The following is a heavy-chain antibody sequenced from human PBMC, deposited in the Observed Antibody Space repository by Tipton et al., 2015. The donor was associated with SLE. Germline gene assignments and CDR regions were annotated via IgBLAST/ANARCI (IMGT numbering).Heavy chain of an antibody. D-gene: IGHD5-18*01. CDR2: ISWNSGSI. Sequence: SLRLSCAASGFTFDDYAMHWVRQAPGKGLEWVSGISWNSGSIGYADSVKGRFTISRDNAKNSLYLQMNSLRAEDTALYYCAKAHRPRGYSYGPGYYFDYWGQGTLVTVSS. J-gene: IGHJ4*02. CDR1: GFTFDDYA. V-gene: IGHV3-9*01. CDR3: AKAHRPRGYSYGPGYYFDY.